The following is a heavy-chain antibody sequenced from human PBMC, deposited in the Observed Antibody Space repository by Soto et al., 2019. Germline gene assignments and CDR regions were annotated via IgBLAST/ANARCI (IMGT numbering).Heavy chain of an antibody. D-gene: IGHD3-16*01. Sequence: GESLKISCKGSGYSFTSYWIGWVRQMPGKGLEWMGIIYPGDSDTRYSPSFQGQVTFSVDKSVSTAYLQWSSLKASDTAIYYCARQGGGHSNYYYYGMDVWGQGTTVTVSS. J-gene: IGHJ6*02. CDR2: IYPGDSDT. CDR3: ARQGGGHSNYYYYGMDV. V-gene: IGHV5-51*01. CDR1: GYSFTSYW.